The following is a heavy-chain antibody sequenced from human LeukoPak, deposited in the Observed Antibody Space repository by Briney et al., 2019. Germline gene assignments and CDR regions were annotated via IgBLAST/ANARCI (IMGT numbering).Heavy chain of an antibody. CDR1: GGSISSYY. CDR3: ARSGGDRVEMPTIIDY. Sequence: SETLSLTCTVSGGSISSYYWSWIRQPPGKGLEWIGYIYYSGSTNYNPSLKSRVTISVDTSRNQFSLRLSSVTAADTAVYYCARSGGDRVEMPTIIDYWGQGTLVTVSS. J-gene: IGHJ4*02. V-gene: IGHV4-59*01. D-gene: IGHD5-24*01. CDR2: IYYSGST.